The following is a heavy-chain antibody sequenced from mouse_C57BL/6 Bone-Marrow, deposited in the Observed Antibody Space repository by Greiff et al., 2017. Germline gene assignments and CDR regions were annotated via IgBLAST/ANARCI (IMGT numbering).Heavy chain of an antibody. V-gene: IGHV1-52*01. J-gene: IGHJ3*01. CDR1: GYTFTSYW. Sequence: QVQLQQPGAELVRPGSSVKLSCKASGYTFTSYWMHWVKQRPIQGLEWIGNIDPSDSETHYNQKFKDKATLTVDKSSSTAYMQLSSLTSEDSAVYYCAREVYYGYSWFAYWGQGTLVTVSA. CDR2: IDPSDSET. CDR3: AREVYYGYSWFAY. D-gene: IGHD2-2*01.